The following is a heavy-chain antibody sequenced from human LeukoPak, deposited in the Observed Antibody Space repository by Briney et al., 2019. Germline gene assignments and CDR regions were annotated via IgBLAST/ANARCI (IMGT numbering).Heavy chain of an antibody. J-gene: IGHJ4*02. D-gene: IGHD5-18*01. Sequence: SETLSLTCAVSGGSISSSNWWSWVRQPPGKGLEWIGEIYHSGSTNYNPSLKSRVTISVDKSKNQFSLKLSSVTAADTAVYYCARGPPRGYSYGYVANFDYWGQGTLVTVSS. CDR1: GGSISSSNW. CDR3: ARGPPRGYSYGYVANFDY. CDR2: IYHSGST. V-gene: IGHV4-4*02.